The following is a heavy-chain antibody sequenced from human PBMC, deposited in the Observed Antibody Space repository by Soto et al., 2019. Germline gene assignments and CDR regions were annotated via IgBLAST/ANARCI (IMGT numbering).Heavy chain of an antibody. CDR3: ARGGVGRYCRSMSCYTRVIDY. D-gene: IGHD2-2*02. CDR2: INSDGSST. CDR1: GFTFSSYW. Sequence: EVQLVESGGGLVQPGGSLRLSCAASGFTFSSYWMHWVRQAPGKGLVWVSRINSDGSSTSYADSVKGRFTISRDNVKTTLYLQRNSLRAEDTTVYFRARGGVGRYCRSMSCYTRVIDYWGQGTLVTVAS. J-gene: IGHJ4*02. V-gene: IGHV3-74*01.